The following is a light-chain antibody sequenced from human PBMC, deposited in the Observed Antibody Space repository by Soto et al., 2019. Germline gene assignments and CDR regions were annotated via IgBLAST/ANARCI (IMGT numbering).Light chain of an antibody. CDR3: MQALQSPLT. CDR1: QSLLHSNGYNY. Sequence: DIVMTQSPLSLPVTPGEPASISCRSSQSLLHSNGYNYLDWYLQKPGQSPQLLIYLGSFRPSGVPDRFSASGSGTDFTLKISRVEAEDVGVYYCMQALQSPLTFGPGTKVDIK. J-gene: IGKJ3*01. CDR2: LGS. V-gene: IGKV2-28*01.